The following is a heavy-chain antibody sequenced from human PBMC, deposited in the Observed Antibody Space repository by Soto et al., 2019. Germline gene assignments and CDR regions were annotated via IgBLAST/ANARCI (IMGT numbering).Heavy chain of an antibody. CDR2: MSSRSLTI. J-gene: IGHJ6*02. D-gene: IGHD6-6*01. CDR3: ARGGSSSDNGMAV. CDR1: GFTFSTYS. V-gene: IGHV3-48*02. Sequence: EVQLVESGGGLVQPGGSLRVSCAASGFTFSTYSMNWVRQAPGKGLEWVSYMSSRSLTIYYTDSVKGRFTISRDNAKNSLYLQMNSLRDEDTAVYYWARGGSSSDNGMAVWGQGTTVTVSS.